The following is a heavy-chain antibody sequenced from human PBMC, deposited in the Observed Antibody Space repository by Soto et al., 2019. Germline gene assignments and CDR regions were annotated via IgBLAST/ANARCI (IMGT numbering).Heavy chain of an antibody. Sequence: SETLSLTCAVSGGSISSSNWWSWVRQPPGKGLEWIGEIYHSGSTNYNPSLKSRVTISVDKSKNQFSLKLSSVTAADTAVYYCARERRIGSSVPAAIRFDYWGQGTLVTVSS. CDR3: ARERRIGSSVPAAIRFDY. CDR2: IYHSGST. CDR1: GGSISSSNW. D-gene: IGHD2-2*01. J-gene: IGHJ4*02. V-gene: IGHV4-4*02.